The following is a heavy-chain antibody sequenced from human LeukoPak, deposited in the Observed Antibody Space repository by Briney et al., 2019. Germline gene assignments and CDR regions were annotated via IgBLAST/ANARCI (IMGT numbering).Heavy chain of an antibody. Sequence: SETLSLTGTVSGGSTTGYYGTWVRQPAGKGLEWIGRVSDTVLAYYNPSLQRRVTISLDTSNNRFSLKMTSVTAAHTPVYILARGPDMTPIGGYYYFVYWGQGPLVSVSS. V-gene: IGHV4-4*07. CDR2: VSDTVLA. CDR1: GGSTTGYY. CDR3: ARGPDMTPIGGYYYFVY. D-gene: IGHD5-12*01. J-gene: IGHJ4*02.